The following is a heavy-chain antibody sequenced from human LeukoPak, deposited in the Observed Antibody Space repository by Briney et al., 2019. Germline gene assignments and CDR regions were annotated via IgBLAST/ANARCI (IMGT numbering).Heavy chain of an antibody. CDR3: ARGDYYDSSALTA. CDR1: GYTFTGYY. Sequence: ASAKVSCKASGYTFTGYYMHWVRQAPGQGLEWMGWINPNSGGTNYAQKFQGRVTMTRDTSISTAYMELSRLKSDDTAVYYCARGDYYDSSALTAWGQGTMVTVSS. D-gene: IGHD3-22*01. CDR2: INPNSGGT. J-gene: IGHJ3*01. V-gene: IGHV1-2*02.